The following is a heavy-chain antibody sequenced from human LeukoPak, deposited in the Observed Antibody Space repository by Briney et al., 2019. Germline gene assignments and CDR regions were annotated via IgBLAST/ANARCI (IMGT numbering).Heavy chain of an antibody. Sequence: PGGSLRLSCAASGFTLSSYNMNWVRQAPGKGLDWISYITTSIDIISYADSVKGRFTISRDNAKNSLYLQMDSLRDEDTAVYYCVRDHDYYFGYWGQGILVTVSA. D-gene: IGHD3-16*01. CDR3: VRDHDYYFGY. CDR1: GFTLSSYN. J-gene: IGHJ4*02. CDR2: ITTSIDII. V-gene: IGHV3-48*02.